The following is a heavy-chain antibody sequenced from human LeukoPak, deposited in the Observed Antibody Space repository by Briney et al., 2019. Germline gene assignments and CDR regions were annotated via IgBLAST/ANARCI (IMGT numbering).Heavy chain of an antibody. V-gene: IGHV4-4*07. J-gene: IGHJ4*02. Sequence: SETLSLTCTVSGGSISSYYWSWIRQPAGKGLEWIGRIYTSGSTNYNPSLKSRVTMSVDTSKNQFSLKLSSVTTADTAVYYCARATPLGATYYYFDYWGQGTLVTVSS. CDR3: ARATPLGATYYYFDY. D-gene: IGHD1-26*01. CDR1: GGSISSYY. CDR2: IYTSGST.